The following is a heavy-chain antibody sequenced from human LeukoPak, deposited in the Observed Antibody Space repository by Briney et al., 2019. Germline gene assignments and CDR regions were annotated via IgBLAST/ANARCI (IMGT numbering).Heavy chain of an antibody. CDR1: GYTFTSYD. D-gene: IGHD3-3*01. Sequence: SVKVSCKASGYTFTSYDINWVRQATGQGLEWMGGIIPIFGTANYAQKFQGRVTITTDESTSTAYMELSSLRSEDTAVYYCAAYYDFWSGYSQRTSYYYYYYMDVWGKGTTVTVSS. J-gene: IGHJ6*03. CDR2: IIPIFGTA. V-gene: IGHV1-69*05. CDR3: AAYYDFWSGYSQRTSYYYYYYMDV.